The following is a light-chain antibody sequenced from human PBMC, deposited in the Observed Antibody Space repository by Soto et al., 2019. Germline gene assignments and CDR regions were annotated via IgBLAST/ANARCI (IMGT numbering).Light chain of an antibody. CDR3: SSYTTSSTYV. CDR2: DVS. Sequence: QSVLTQPASVSGSPGQSITSSCTGTSSDVGGYNYVSWYQQHPGKAPKLMIYDVSNRPSGVSNRFSGFKSGNTASLTISGLHAEDEADYYCSSYTTSSTYVFGTGTKVTDL. V-gene: IGLV2-14*03. CDR1: SSDVGGYNY. J-gene: IGLJ1*01.